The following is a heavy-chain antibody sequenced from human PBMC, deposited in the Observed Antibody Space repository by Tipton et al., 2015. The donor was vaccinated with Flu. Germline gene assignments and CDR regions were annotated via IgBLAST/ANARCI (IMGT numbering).Heavy chain of an antibody. Sequence: SLRLSCAASGLTFSNPWSAWVRQAPGMGLEWVARIKSKGDGGTEDYAAPVKGRFTISRDDSRNTLYLQMNSLKIDDTGVYYCTARYCSGGSCYSDDFFDYWGQGTLVTVSS. CDR2: IKSKGDGGTE. D-gene: IGHD2-15*01. J-gene: IGHJ4*02. CDR3: TARYCSGGSCYSDDFFDY. CDR1: GLTFSNPW. V-gene: IGHV3-15*01.